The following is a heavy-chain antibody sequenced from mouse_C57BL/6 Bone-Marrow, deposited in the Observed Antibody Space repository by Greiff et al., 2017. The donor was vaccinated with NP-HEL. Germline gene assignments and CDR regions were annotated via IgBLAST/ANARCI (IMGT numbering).Heavy chain of an antibody. V-gene: IGHV5-4*03. D-gene: IGHD1-1*01. CDR2: ISDGGSYT. Sequence: EVKLMESGGGLVKPGGSLKLSCAASGFTFSSYAMSWVRQTPEKRLEWVATISDGGSYTYYPDNLKGRFTISRDNAKNNLYLQMSHLKSEDTAMYYCASYDYYGSSPMDYWGQGTSVTVSS. CDR3: ASYDYYGSSPMDY. CDR1: GFTFSSYA. J-gene: IGHJ4*01.